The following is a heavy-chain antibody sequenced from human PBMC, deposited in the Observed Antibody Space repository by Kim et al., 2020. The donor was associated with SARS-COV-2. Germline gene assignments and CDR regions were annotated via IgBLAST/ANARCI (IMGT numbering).Heavy chain of an antibody. V-gene: IGHV3-73*01. CDR3: TRGYCSGGGCYCDY. D-gene: IGHD2-15*01. Sequence: AASVKGRFTISRDDSKNTAYLQMNSLKTEETAVYYCTRGYCSGGGCYCDYWGQGTLVTVSA. J-gene: IGHJ4*02.